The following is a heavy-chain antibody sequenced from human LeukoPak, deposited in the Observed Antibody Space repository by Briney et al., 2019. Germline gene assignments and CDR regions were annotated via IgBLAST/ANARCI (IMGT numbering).Heavy chain of an antibody. J-gene: IGHJ4*02. Sequence: SVKVSCKASGGTFSSYAISWVRQAPGQGLEWMGGIIPIFGTANYAQKFQGRVTITTDESTSTAYMELSSLRSEDTAVYYCARGSKARGGYDFWSGYSYYFDYWGQGTLVTVSS. CDR2: IIPIFGTA. CDR3: ARGSKARGGYDFWSGYSYYFDY. V-gene: IGHV1-69*05. D-gene: IGHD3-3*01. CDR1: GGTFSSYA.